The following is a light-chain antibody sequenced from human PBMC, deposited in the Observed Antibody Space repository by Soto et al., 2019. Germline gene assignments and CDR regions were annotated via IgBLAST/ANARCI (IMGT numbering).Light chain of an antibody. V-gene: IGLV2-14*01. Sequence: QSVLTQPASVSGSPGQSITISCTGTSSDVGGYNYVSWYQQHPGKAPKLMIYGVSNRPSGVSNRFSGSKSGNTASLTISGLQAEDEADYYCSSYPSSSTLDYVFGTGTKVTVL. CDR2: GVS. CDR1: SSDVGGYNY. J-gene: IGLJ1*01. CDR3: SSYPSSSTLDYV.